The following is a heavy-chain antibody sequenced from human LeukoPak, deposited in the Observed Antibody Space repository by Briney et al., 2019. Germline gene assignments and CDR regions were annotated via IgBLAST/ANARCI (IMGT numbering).Heavy chain of an antibody. CDR2: IYPGDSDT. CDR1: GYSFTSYW. V-gene: IGHV5-51*01. J-gene: IGHJ4*02. Sequence: GESLKISCKGSGYSFTSYWIGRVRQMPGKGLEWMGIIYPGDSDTRYSPSFQGQVTISADKSISTAYLQWSSLKASDTAMYYCARIQGVAAAAPEKWGQGTLVTVSS. D-gene: IGHD6-13*01. CDR3: ARIQGVAAAAPEK.